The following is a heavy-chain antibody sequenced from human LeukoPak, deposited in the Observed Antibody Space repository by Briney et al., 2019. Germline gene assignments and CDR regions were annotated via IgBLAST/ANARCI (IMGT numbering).Heavy chain of an antibody. J-gene: IGHJ4*02. V-gene: IGHV3-23*01. CDR1: GFTFSNYA. CDR2: VSGSGGST. D-gene: IGHD5-12*01. Sequence: GGSLRLSCAVSGFTFSNYAMSWVRQAPGKGLEWVSAVSGSGGSTYYADSVKGRFTISRDNSKNTLYLQMNSLRAEDTAVYYCARRSSRYSGYDLDLNFDYWGQGTLVTVSS. CDR3: ARRSSRYSGYDLDLNFDY.